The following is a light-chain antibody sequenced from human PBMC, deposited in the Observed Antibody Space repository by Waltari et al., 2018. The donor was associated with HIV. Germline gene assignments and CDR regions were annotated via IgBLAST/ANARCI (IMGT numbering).Light chain of an antibody. V-gene: IGLV3-25*03. CDR3: QSVDSSRIWV. CDR1: ALANQH. Sequence: SYELTQPPSLSVSPGQTARITCSADALANQHDYWFQQNPGQAPVLFIYKDSERPSGIPARFSGSRSGTTVMLTISGVQAEDEADYYCQSVDSSRIWVFGGGTKLTVL. J-gene: IGLJ3*02. CDR2: KDS.